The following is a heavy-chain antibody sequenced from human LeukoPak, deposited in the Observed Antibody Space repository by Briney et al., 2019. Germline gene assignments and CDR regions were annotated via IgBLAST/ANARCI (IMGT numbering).Heavy chain of an antibody. D-gene: IGHD2-21*01. CDR3: ARGGRAGREIVVVPATIGTKDH. CDR2: ISPSGGST. J-gene: IGHJ4*02. V-gene: IGHV1-46*01. CDR1: GYTFTFFY. Sequence: ASVKVSCKASGYTFTFFYMHWVRQAPGQGLEWLGIISPSGGSTSYSQKFQGRVTMTSDTSTSTVSMELSSLRSEDTAVYYCARGGRAGREIVVVPATIGTKDHWGQGTLVTVSS.